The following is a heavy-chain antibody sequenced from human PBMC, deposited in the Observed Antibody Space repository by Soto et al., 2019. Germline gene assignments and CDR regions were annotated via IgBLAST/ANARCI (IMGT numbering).Heavy chain of an antibody. J-gene: IGHJ4*02. CDR1: GGSISSGGHY. V-gene: IGHV4-31*03. CDR2: IYHSGSS. Sequence: QVQLQESGPGLVKPSQTLSLTCTVSGGSISSGGHYWSWIRQHPGKGLEWIGYIYHSGSSYYNPSLKSRVTVSVDTSQYQITLTLSSVAAADTAVYYCTRLGSNYGGGRGYSDYGGQGPLVTACS. CDR3: TRLGSNYGGGRGYSDY. D-gene: IGHD3-10*01.